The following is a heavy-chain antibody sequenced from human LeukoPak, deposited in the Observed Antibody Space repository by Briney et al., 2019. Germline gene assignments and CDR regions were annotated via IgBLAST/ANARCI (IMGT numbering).Heavy chain of an antibody. Sequence: ASVKVSCKASGYTFNSYDISWVRQAPGQGLEWMAWISTYNGNTNYAQKVQGRATMTTDTSTSTAYMELRSLRSEDTAVYYCARGRPGSGWSFDYWGQGTLVTVSS. CDR1: GYTFNSYD. D-gene: IGHD6-19*01. CDR3: ARGRPGSGWSFDY. V-gene: IGHV1-18*01. J-gene: IGHJ4*02. CDR2: ISTYNGNT.